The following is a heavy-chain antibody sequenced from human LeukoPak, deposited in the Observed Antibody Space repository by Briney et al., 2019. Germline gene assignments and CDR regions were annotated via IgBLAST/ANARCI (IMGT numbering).Heavy chain of an antibody. CDR2: IYYSGST. CDR1: GGSISSGGYY. D-gene: IGHD3-3*01. V-gene: IGHV4-31*03. Sequence: PSETLSLTCTVSGGSISSGGYYWNWIRQHPGKGLEWIGYIYYSGSTYYNPSLKSRVTKSVDTSKNQFSLKLSSVTAADTAVYYCAREILEWFTFDYWGQGTLVTVSS. J-gene: IGHJ4*02. CDR3: AREILEWFTFDY.